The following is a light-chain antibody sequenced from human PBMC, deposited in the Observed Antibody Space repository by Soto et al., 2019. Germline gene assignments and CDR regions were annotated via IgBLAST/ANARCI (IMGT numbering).Light chain of an antibody. Sequence: QSALTQPASVSGSPGQSITISCTGTSSDVGGYNYVSWYQQHPGKAPKVMIYDVSKRHSGVSTRFSGSKSGNTASLTISGLQVEDEADYYCSSYTSGSTPVVFGGGTKLTVL. CDR1: SSDVGGYNY. V-gene: IGLV2-14*03. CDR3: SSYTSGSTPVV. CDR2: DVS. J-gene: IGLJ2*01.